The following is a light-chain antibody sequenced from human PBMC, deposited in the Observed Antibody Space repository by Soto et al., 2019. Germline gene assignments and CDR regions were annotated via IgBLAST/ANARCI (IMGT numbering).Light chain of an antibody. J-gene: IGKJ4*01. V-gene: IGKV1-39*01. CDR3: QESYITPRT. Sequence: DIQMTQSPSSLSASVGDRVTITCRASQSIKNYLNWYQQKPGKAPKLLIFAASSLQSGVPSRFSGSGSGTDFTLTISSLQPEDFATYYCQESYITPRTFGGGTRVDIK. CDR2: AAS. CDR1: QSIKNY.